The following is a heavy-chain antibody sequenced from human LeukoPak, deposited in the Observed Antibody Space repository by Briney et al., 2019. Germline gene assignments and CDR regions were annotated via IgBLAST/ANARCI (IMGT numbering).Heavy chain of an antibody. CDR2: ISGSGGST. J-gene: IGHJ4*02. CDR1: GFTFSSYA. Sequence: PGGSLRLSCAASGFTFSSYAMSWVRQAPGKGLEWVPAISGSGGSTYYADSVKGRFTISRDNSKNTLYLQMNSLRAEDTAVYYCAKDVCSGGSCYSSPYYFDYWGQGTLVTVSS. V-gene: IGHV3-23*01. CDR3: AKDVCSGGSCYSSPYYFDY. D-gene: IGHD2-15*01.